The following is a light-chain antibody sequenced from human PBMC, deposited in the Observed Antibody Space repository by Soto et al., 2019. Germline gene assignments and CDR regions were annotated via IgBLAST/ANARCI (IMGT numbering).Light chain of an antibody. Sequence: ETQLTQAPSALSASVGDRVTITCRTSHSISSYLNWYQQKPGKAPKRLIYAASSLQSVVTSRFSGRGSGTDFTLIIIRQQPEDFATYYCQQSYRTPVTVGQGPNVHIK. V-gene: IGKV1-39*01. CDR1: HSISSY. CDR2: AAS. CDR3: QQSYRTPVT. J-gene: IGKJ1*01.